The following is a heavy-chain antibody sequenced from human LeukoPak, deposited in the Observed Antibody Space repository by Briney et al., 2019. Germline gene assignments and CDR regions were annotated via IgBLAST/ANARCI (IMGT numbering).Heavy chain of an antibody. CDR1: GFTFSSYS. Sequence: GGSLRLSCAASGFTFSSYSMNWVRQAPGKGLEWVAVISYDGSNKYYADSVKGRFTISRDNSKNTLYLQMNSLRAEDTAVYYCARDRRYYGSGSLGGFDYWGQGTLVTVSS. V-gene: IGHV3-30*03. J-gene: IGHJ4*02. CDR2: ISYDGSNK. CDR3: ARDRRYYGSGSLGGFDY. D-gene: IGHD3-10*01.